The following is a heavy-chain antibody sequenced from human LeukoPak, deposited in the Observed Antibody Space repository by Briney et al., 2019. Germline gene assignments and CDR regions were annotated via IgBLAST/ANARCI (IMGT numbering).Heavy chain of an antibody. CDR2: ISGSGGST. CDR3: AKDLSPYDSSGYYFGY. J-gene: IGHJ4*02. Sequence: PGGSLRLSCAASGFTFSSYAMSWVRQAPGKGPEWVSAISGSGGSTYYADSVKGRFTISRDNSKNTLYLQMNSLRAEDTAVYYCAKDLSPYDSSGYYFGYWGQGTLVTVSS. CDR1: GFTFSSYA. D-gene: IGHD3-22*01. V-gene: IGHV3-23*01.